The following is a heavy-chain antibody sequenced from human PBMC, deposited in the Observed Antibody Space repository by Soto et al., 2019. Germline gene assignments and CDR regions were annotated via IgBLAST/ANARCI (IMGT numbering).Heavy chain of an antibody. CDR1: GGSISSGGYD. V-gene: IGHV4-31*02. J-gene: IGHJ4*02. CDR2: IYYSGST. CDR3: VREGHYYGSGSYYLHYFDY. Sequence: SETLSLTCTVSGGSISSGGYDWSWIRQHPXKGLEWIGYIYYSGSTYYNPSLKSRVTISVDTSKNQFSLKLSSVTAADTAVYYCVREGHYYGSGSYYLHYFDYWGQGTLVTVSS. D-gene: IGHD3-10*01.